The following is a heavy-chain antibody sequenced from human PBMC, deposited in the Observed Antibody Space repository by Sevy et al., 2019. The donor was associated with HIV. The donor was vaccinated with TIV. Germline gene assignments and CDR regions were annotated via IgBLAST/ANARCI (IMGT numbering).Heavy chain of an antibody. J-gene: IGHJ3*02. D-gene: IGHD3-16*01. CDR1: GGTFDTYS. CDR3: AGDRDITFGGGDAFDI. V-gene: IGHV1-69*13. CDR2: IVPFFGTT. Sequence: ASVKVSCKASGGTFDTYSISWLRQAPGQGLEWMGVIVPFFGTTKYAQMFQGRVTITADPSTNTAYMELSSLRSEDSAVFYCAGDRDITFGGGDAFDIWGQGTMVTVSS.